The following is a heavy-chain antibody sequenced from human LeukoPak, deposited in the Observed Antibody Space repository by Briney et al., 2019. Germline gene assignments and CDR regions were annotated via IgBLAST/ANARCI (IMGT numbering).Heavy chain of an antibody. V-gene: IGHV4-38-2*02. D-gene: IGHD3-10*01. CDR2: IYHSGTN. Sequence: SETLSLTCTVSDYSISSGYYWGWIRQPPGKGLEWIGSIYHSGTNYNNPSLKSRVTISVDTSRNQFSLKLSSVTAADTAVYYCAREVTMVRGIISGYYMDVWGKGTTVTVSS. J-gene: IGHJ6*03. CDR3: AREVTMVRGIISGYYMDV. CDR1: DYSISSGYY.